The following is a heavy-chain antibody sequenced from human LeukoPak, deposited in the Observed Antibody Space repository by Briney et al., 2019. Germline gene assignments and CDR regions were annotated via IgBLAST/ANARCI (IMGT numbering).Heavy chain of an antibody. Sequence: ASVKVSCKASGYTFTGYYMHWVRQAPGQGLEWMGWINPNSGGTNYAQKFQGRVTTTRDTSISTAYMELSRLRSDDTAVYYCAREYQLPWVYFDYWGQGTLVTVSS. J-gene: IGHJ4*02. D-gene: IGHD2-2*01. CDR2: INPNSGGT. CDR3: AREYQLPWVYFDY. V-gene: IGHV1-2*02. CDR1: GYTFTGYY.